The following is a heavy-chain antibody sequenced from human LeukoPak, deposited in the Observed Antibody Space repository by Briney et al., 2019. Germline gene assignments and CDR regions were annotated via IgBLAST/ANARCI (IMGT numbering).Heavy chain of an antibody. J-gene: IGHJ5*02. V-gene: IGHV4-59*01. CDR3: AGNIWFGDPEGFDP. CDR2: IYYSGST. Sequence: SETLSLTCTVSGGSISSYYWSWIRQPPGKGLEWIGYIYYSGSTNYNPSLKSRVTISVDTSKNQFSLKLSSVTAADTAVYYCAGNIWFGDPEGFDPWGQGTLVPSPQ. CDR1: GGSISSYY. D-gene: IGHD3-10*01.